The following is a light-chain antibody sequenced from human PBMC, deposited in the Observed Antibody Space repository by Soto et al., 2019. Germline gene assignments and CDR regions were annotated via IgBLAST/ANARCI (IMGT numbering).Light chain of an antibody. CDR3: SSYTSSSTPIV. V-gene: IGLV2-14*01. J-gene: IGLJ2*01. Sequence: QSALTQPASVSGSPGQSITISCTGTSSNVGGYDYVSWYQQHPGKAPKLLIYEVNYRPSGISTRFSGSKSGNTASLTISGLQAEDEAHYYCSSYTSSSTPIVFGGGTKLTVL. CDR1: SSNVGGYDY. CDR2: EVN.